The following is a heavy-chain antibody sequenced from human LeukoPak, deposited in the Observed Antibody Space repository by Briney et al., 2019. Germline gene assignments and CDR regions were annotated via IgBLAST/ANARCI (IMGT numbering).Heavy chain of an antibody. CDR3: ASLFMEPQGQLLSY. CDR2: IHYTGTT. Sequence: SETLSLTCTVSGGSISGSTFYWAWIRQPPGKGLEWIGNIHYTGTTYYNPSLKSRVTISVDTSKNQFSLKVNSVTAADTAVYYCASLFMEPQGQLLSYWGQGALVTVSS. J-gene: IGHJ4*02. V-gene: IGHV4-39*01. D-gene: IGHD2-2*01. CDR1: GGSISGSTFY.